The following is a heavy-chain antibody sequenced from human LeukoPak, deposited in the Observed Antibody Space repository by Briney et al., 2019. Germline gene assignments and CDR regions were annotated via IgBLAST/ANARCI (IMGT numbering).Heavy chain of an antibody. CDR2: VYTSGNT. Sequence: SETLSLTCTVSGGSIRSYYWSWIRQPAGKGLEWIGRVYTSGNTNYNPSLKSRVTMSVDTSQNQFSLKLSSVTAADTAVYYCARDNSGSYFAVFDYWGQGTLVTVSS. D-gene: IGHD1-26*01. J-gene: IGHJ4*02. CDR3: ARDNSGSYFAVFDY. CDR1: GGSIRSYY. V-gene: IGHV4-4*07.